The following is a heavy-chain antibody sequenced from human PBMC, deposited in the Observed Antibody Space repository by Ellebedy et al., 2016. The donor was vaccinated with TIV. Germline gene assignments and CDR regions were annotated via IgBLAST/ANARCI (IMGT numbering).Heavy chain of an antibody. CDR1: GYTFTSYG. J-gene: IGHJ4*02. D-gene: IGHD3-9*01. CDR2: INPSGGST. CDR3: ARWDYDILTGLGWGDY. Sequence: ASVKVSXXASGYTFTSYGISWVRQAPGQGLEWMGIINPSGGSTSYAQKFQGRVTMTRDTSTSTVYMELSSLRSEDTAVYYCARWDYDILTGLGWGDYWGQGTLVTVSS. V-gene: IGHV1-46*01.